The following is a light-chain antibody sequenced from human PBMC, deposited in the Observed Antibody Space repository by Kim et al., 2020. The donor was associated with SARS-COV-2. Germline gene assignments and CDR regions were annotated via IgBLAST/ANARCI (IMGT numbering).Light chain of an antibody. CDR1: SGSVASNY. CDR3: QSYDSSNQV. J-gene: IGLJ3*02. V-gene: IGLV6-57*03. Sequence: GNYVTISGTRSSGSVASNYVQWYQQRPGSAPTTVIYEDNQRPSGVPDRFSGSIDSSSNSASLTISGLKTEDEADYYCQSYDSSNQVFGGGTQLTVL. CDR2: EDN.